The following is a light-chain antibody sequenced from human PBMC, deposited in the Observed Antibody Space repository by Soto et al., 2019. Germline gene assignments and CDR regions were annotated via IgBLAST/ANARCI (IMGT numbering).Light chain of an antibody. CDR2: GAS. V-gene: IGKV3-20*01. CDR1: QSVSSSY. J-gene: IGKJ1*01. Sequence: VLSKSPGTVSLSTGERATLSCRASQSVSSSYLAWYQQKPGQAPRLLIYGASSRATGIPDRFSGSGSGTDFTLTISRLEPEDFAVYYCQQYGSSPWTFGQGGNVDI. CDR3: QQYGSSPWT.